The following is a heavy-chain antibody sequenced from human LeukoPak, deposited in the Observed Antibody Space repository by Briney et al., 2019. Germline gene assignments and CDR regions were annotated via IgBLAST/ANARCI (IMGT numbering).Heavy chain of an antibody. Sequence: ASVKVSCKASGYTFTSYYMHWVRQAPGQGLEWMGTINPSGGSTSYAQKFQGRVTMTRDTSTSTVYMELSSLRSEDTAVYYCARDPETNYDFWSGQGAFDIWGQGTMVTVSS. CDR3: ARDPETNYDFWSGQGAFDI. V-gene: IGHV1-46*01. CDR2: INPSGGST. J-gene: IGHJ3*02. CDR1: GYTFTSYY. D-gene: IGHD3-3*01.